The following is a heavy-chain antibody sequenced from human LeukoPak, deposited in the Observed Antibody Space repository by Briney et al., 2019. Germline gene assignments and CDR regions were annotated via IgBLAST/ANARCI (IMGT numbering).Heavy chain of an antibody. D-gene: IGHD4-17*01. V-gene: IGHV3-33*01. J-gene: IGHJ5*02. CDR1: GFTFSSYG. Sequence: PGGSLRLSCAASGFTFSSYGMHWVRQAPGKGLEWVAVIWYDGSNKYYADSVKGRFTISRDNSKNTLYLQMNCLRAEDTAVYYCARDGATVSTVGNWFDPWGQGTLVTVSS. CDR3: ARDGATVSTVGNWFDP. CDR2: IWYDGSNK.